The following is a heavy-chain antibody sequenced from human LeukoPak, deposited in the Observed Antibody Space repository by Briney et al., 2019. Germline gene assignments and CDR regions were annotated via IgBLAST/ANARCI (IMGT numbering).Heavy chain of an antibody. CDR3: ALNGREVPSGAFDI. Sequence: GGSLRLFCAASGFTFSNYAMSWVRQAPGKGLGWVSAISGSGGSTYYADSGKSRFTISRDNSKNTLYLQMNSLRAEDTAVYYCALNGREVPSGAFDIWGQGTMVTVSS. J-gene: IGHJ3*02. D-gene: IGHD3-16*02. V-gene: IGHV3-23*01. CDR1: GFTFSNYA. CDR2: ISGSGGST.